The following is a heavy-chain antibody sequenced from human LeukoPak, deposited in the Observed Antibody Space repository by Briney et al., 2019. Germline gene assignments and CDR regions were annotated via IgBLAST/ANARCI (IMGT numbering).Heavy chain of an antibody. D-gene: IGHD2-2*01. CDR3: ARAAFDCSSTSCHGLSHRLHGY. J-gene: IGHJ4*02. CDR2: INPNNGGT. V-gene: IGHV1-2*02. Sequence: SVNVSCKASGYTFTGYYIHWVRQAPGQGLEWMGWINPNNGGTNYAQKLQGRVTMTTDTSTSTAYMELRSLRSDDTAVYYCARAAFDCSSTSCHGLSHRLHGYWGQRTLVTVSS. CDR1: GYTFTGYY.